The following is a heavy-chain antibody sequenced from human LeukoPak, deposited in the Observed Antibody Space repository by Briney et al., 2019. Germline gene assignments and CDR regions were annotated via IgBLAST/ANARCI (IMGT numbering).Heavy chain of an antibody. D-gene: IGHD3-9*01. V-gene: IGHV1-2*02. J-gene: IGHJ4*02. CDR3: ARSPHILTGENFDY. CDR2: INPNHGDT. Sequence: ASVKVSCKASGHTFTGYYMHWVRQAPGQGLEWMGWINPNHGDTNYAQKFQDRVSMTRDTSISTAYMHLSRLRSDDTAVYYCARSPHILTGENFDYWGQGTLLTVSS. CDR1: GHTFTGYY.